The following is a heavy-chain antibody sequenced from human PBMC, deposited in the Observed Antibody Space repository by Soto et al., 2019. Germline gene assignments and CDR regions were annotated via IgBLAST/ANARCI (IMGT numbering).Heavy chain of an antibody. D-gene: IGHD2-2*01. CDR1: GFTFSSYA. J-gene: IGHJ6*02. CDR3: ARGVVVVPAAPCGMDV. CDR2: ISGSGGSI. V-gene: IGHV3-23*01. Sequence: GGSLRLSCAASGFTFSSYAMSWVRQAPGKGLEWVSAISGSGGSIYYADSVKGRFTISRDNAKNSLYLQMNSLRAEDTAVYYCARGVVVVPAAPCGMDVWGQGTTVTVS.